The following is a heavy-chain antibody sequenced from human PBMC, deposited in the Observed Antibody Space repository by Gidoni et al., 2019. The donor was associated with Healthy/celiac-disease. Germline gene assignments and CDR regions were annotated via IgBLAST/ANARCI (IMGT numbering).Heavy chain of an antibody. CDR2: ISWNSGSI. Sequence: EVQLVESGGGLVQPGRSLRLSCAASGFPFDDYAMHWVRQAPGKGLEWVSGISWNSGSIGYADSVKGRFTISRDNAKNSLYLQMNSLRAEDTALYYCAKDPVLRGYSGYNWFDPWGQGTLVTVSS. D-gene: IGHD5-12*01. J-gene: IGHJ5*02. CDR3: AKDPVLRGYSGYNWFDP. V-gene: IGHV3-9*01. CDR1: GFPFDDYA.